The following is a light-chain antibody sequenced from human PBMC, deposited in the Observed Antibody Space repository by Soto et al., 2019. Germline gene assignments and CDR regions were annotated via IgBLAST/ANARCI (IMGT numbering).Light chain of an antibody. Sequence: IQLTQSPSFLSASVGDRVTITCRASQGISSYLVWYQQKPGKAPKLLVYTASTLQSGVPSRFSGSGSGTEFTLTISSLQPDDFATYYCQQYNSYSPTFGQGTRGDIK. V-gene: IGKV1-9*01. CDR3: QQYNSYSPT. J-gene: IGKJ1*01. CDR1: QGISSY. CDR2: TAS.